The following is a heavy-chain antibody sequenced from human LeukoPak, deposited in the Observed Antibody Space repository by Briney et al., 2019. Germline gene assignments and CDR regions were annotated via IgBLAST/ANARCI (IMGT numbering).Heavy chain of an antibody. CDR1: GVSFDDYY. Sequence: SETLSLTCAVSGVSFDDYYWSWVRQTPGKGLEWLGEINHSGYTNDSPSLRSRVTLSIDTSRQQFSLNLRSVTVADAGIYYCTRMTTGHDYWGQGTLVTVSS. CDR3: TRMTTGHDY. J-gene: IGHJ4*02. V-gene: IGHV4-34*01. D-gene: IGHD4-17*01. CDR2: INHSGYT.